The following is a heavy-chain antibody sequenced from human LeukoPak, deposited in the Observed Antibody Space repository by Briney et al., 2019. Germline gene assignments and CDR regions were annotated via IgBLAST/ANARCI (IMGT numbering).Heavy chain of an antibody. Sequence: ASVKVSCKVSGYTLTELSMHWVRQAPGKGLEWMGGFDPEDGETIYAQKFQGRVTMTEDTSTDTAYMELSSLRSEDTAVYYCATFGGAVAGTGLDYWGQGTLVTVSS. CDR3: ATFGGAVAGTGLDY. CDR1: GYTLTELS. V-gene: IGHV1-24*01. D-gene: IGHD6-19*01. J-gene: IGHJ4*02. CDR2: FDPEDGET.